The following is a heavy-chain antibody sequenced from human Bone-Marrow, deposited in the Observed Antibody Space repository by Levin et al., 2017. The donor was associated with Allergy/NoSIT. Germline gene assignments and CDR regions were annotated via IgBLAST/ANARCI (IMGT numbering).Heavy chain of an antibody. Sequence: GESLKISCPVSGFTFKNYPMHWVRQAPGMGLQWVAFSSQDGNGKLYADSVKGRFTISRDNSKNTLYLQMGSLRAEDTAVYYCVRELAVDDYGSGNFDYWGQGTLVTVSS. CDR3: VRELAVDDYGSGNFDY. J-gene: IGHJ4*02. CDR1: GFTFKNYP. CDR2: SSQDGNGK. D-gene: IGHD3-10*01. V-gene: IGHV3-30-3*01.